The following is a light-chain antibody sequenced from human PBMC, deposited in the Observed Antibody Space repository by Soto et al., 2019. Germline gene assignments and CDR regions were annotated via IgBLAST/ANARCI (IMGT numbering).Light chain of an antibody. V-gene: IGLV2-8*01. CDR1: SRDVGGNNY. CDR2: EVS. J-gene: IGLJ1*01. CDR3: LSYAGSTNYV. Sequence: LTQPPSASGSPGQSVSISCTGTSRDVGGNNYVSWYQQHPGKAPKLMIYEVSKRPSGVPDRFSGSKSGNTASLTVSGLQAEDEADYFCLSYAGSTNYVFGTGTKVTVL.